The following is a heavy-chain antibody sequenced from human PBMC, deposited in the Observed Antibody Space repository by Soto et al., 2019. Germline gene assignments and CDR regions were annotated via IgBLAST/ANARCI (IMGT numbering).Heavy chain of an antibody. V-gene: IGHV3-74*01. Sequence: GGSLRLSCSTSGFTFGDYAMSWFRQSPGKGLMWVSRVDNDGSGTSYAESVKGRFTMSRDNAKNKVYLQMNSLRVDDTAVYYCGSVFEHWGQGIMVTVSS. CDR3: GSVFEH. CDR2: VDNDGSGT. J-gene: IGHJ4*02. CDR1: GFTFGDYA. D-gene: IGHD3-10*01.